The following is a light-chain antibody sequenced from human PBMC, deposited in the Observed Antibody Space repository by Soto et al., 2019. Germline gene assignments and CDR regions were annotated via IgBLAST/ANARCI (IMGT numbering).Light chain of an antibody. CDR3: QQYNTYSPVT. J-gene: IGKJ4*01. V-gene: IGKV1-5*01. CDR2: DAS. Sequence: DIQMTQSPSTLSTFVGDRVTITCPASQSVSSSLAWYQQQPGKAPKLLIYDASSLQSGVPTRFSGSGSGTEFTLTISSLQPDDFATYYCQQYNTYSPVTFGGGTKVDIK. CDR1: QSVSSS.